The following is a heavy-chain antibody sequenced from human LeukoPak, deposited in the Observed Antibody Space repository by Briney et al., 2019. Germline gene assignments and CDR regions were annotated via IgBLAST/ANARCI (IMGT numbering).Heavy chain of an antibody. V-gene: IGHV3-30*18. CDR2: ISYDGSNK. Sequence: GRSLRLSCAASGFTFSSYGMHWVRQAPGKGLEWVAVISYDGSNKYYADSVKGRFTISRDNSKNTLYLQMNSLRAEDTAVYYCAKSYDSSGYYLDYYYGMDVWGQGTTVTVSS. CDR3: AKSYDSSGYYLDYYYGMDV. J-gene: IGHJ6*02. D-gene: IGHD3-22*01. CDR1: GFTFSSYG.